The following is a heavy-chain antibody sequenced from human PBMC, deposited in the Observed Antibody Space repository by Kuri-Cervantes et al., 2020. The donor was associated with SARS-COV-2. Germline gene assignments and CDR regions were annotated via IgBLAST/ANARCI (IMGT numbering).Heavy chain of an antibody. CDR1: GFTFSTSW. CDR3: ASGILYRWEGYFDY. J-gene: IGHJ4*02. V-gene: IGHV3-53*01. D-gene: IGHD2-15*01. Sequence: GESLKISCAASGFTFSTSWMSWVRQAPGKGLEWVSVIYSGGSTYYADSVKGRFTISRDNSKNTLYLQMNSLRAEDTAVYYCASGILYRWEGYFDYWGQGTLVTVSS. CDR2: IYSGGST.